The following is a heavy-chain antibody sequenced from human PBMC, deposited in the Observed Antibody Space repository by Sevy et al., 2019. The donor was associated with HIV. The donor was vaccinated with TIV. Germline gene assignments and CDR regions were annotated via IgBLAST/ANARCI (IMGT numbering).Heavy chain of an antibody. Sequence: SETLSLTCAVYGGSFSGYYWSWIRQPPGKGLEWIGEINHSGSTNYNPSLKSRFTISVDTSKNQFSLKLSSVTAADTAVYYCARGDEAVAGGRLHYFDYWGQGTLVTVSS. V-gene: IGHV4-34*01. CDR1: GGSFSGYY. CDR3: ARGDEAVAGGRLHYFDY. D-gene: IGHD6-19*01. CDR2: INHSGST. J-gene: IGHJ4*02.